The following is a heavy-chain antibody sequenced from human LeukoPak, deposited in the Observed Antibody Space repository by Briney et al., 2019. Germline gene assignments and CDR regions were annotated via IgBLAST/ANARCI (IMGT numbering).Heavy chain of an antibody. Sequence: GGSLRLSCAASGFTFSTSAMSWVRQAPGKGLEWVSAISGSVTRTYYADSLKGRFTISRDNSKNTLYLQMDSLTAEDTAVYYCAKEDSRGHWFDYWGQGTLVTVSS. V-gene: IGHV3-23*01. CDR1: GFTFSTSA. CDR3: AKEDSRGHWFDY. CDR2: ISGSVTRT. D-gene: IGHD3-22*01. J-gene: IGHJ4*02.